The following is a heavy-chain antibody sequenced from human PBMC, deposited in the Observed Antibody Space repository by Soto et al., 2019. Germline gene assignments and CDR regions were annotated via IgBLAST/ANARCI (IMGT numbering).Heavy chain of an antibody. D-gene: IGHD3-10*01. CDR3: AKDRAKHTMVRGVYYYYYGMDV. J-gene: IGHJ6*02. CDR1: GFTFSSYD. V-gene: IGHV3-23*01. CDR2: ISSSGGST. Sequence: PGGSLRLSCAASGFTFSSYDMNWVRQAPGKGLEYVSAISSSGGSTYYADSVKGRFTISRDNSKNTLYLQMNSLRAEDTAVYYCAKDRAKHTMVRGVYYYYYGMDVWGQGTTVTVS.